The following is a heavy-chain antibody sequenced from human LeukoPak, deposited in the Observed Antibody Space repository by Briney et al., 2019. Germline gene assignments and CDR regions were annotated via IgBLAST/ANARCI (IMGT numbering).Heavy chain of an antibody. Sequence: ASVKVSCKASGYTFTGYYMHWVRQAPGQGLEWMGGIIPIFGTANYAQKFQGRVTITTDESTSTAYMELSSLRSEDTAVYYCARGGGFVVVPAAIRHNWFDPWGQGTLVTVSS. J-gene: IGHJ5*02. CDR1: GYTFTGYY. CDR2: IIPIFGTA. V-gene: IGHV1-69*05. CDR3: ARGGGFVVVPAAIRHNWFDP. D-gene: IGHD2-2*02.